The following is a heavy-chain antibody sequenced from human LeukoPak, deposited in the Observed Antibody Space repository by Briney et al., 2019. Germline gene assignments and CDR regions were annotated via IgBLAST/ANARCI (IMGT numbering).Heavy chain of an antibody. CDR3: ARDPQYYDILTGRDAFDI. CDR1: GYTFTSYG. Sequence: ASVKVSCKASGYTFTSYGISWVRQAPGQGLEWMGWISAYNGNTNYAQKFQGRVTITADESTSTAYMELSSLRSEDTAVYYCARDPQYYDILTGRDAFDIWGQGTMVTVSS. D-gene: IGHD3-9*01. J-gene: IGHJ3*02. V-gene: IGHV1-18*01. CDR2: ISAYNGNT.